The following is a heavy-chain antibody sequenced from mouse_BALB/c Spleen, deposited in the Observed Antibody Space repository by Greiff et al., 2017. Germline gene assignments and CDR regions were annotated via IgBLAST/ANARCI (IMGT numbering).Heavy chain of an antibody. CDR2: INSNGGST. J-gene: IGHJ2*01. Sequence: EVKLVESGGGLVQPGGSLKLSCAASGFTFSSYGMSWVRQTPDKRLELVATINSNGGSTYYPDSVKGRFTISRDNAKNTLYLQMSSLKSEDTAMYYCARDHRYDGYYFDDWGQGTTLTVSS. D-gene: IGHD2-14*01. CDR1: GFTFSSYG. V-gene: IGHV5-6-3*01. CDR3: ARDHRYDGYYFDD.